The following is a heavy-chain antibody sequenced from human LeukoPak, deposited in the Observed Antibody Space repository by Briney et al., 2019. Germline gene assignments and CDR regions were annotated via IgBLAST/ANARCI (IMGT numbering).Heavy chain of an antibody. D-gene: IGHD5-18*01. J-gene: IGHJ6*03. CDR3: ARVESFGGYSYGYASGYHYYYMDV. CDR2: ISDTGTTI. CDR1: GFTFSDYY. Sequence: GGSLRLSCVASGFTFSDYYMTWIRQAPGKGLEWVSSISDTGTTIYEDSVRGRFTVSRDNATNSLYMEINSLRAEDTAVYYCARVESFGGYSYGYASGYHYYYMDVWGKGTTVTVSS. V-gene: IGHV3-11*04.